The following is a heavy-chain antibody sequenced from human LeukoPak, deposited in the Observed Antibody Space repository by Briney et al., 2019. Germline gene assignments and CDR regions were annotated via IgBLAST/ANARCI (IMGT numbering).Heavy chain of an antibody. V-gene: IGHV4-34*01. J-gene: IGHJ4*02. CDR3: ARGRGAVAGTDFDY. CDR2: INHSGST. Sequence: SETLSLTCAVYGGSFSGYYWSWIRQPPGKGLERIGEINHSGSTNYNPSLKSRVTISVDTCKNQFSLKLSSVTAADTAVYYCARGRGAVAGTDFDYWGQGTLVTVSS. CDR1: GGSFSGYY. D-gene: IGHD6-19*01.